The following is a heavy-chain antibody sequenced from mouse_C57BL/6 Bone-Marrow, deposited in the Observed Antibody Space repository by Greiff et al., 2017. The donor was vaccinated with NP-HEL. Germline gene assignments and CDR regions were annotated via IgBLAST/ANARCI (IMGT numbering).Heavy chain of an antibody. CDR2: IYPRSGNT. CDR3: ARDFITTVVAREGYFDV. J-gene: IGHJ1*03. V-gene: IGHV1-81*01. D-gene: IGHD1-1*01. Sequence: QVQLQQSGAELARPGASVKLSCKASGYTFTSYGISWVKQRTGQGLEWIGEIYPRSGNTYYNEKFKGKATLTADKSSSTAYMELRSLTSEDSAVYFCARDFITTVVAREGYFDVWGTGTTVTVSS. CDR1: GYTFTSYG.